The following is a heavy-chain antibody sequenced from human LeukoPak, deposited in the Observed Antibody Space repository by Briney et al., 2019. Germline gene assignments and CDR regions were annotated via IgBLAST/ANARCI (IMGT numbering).Heavy chain of an antibody. CDR1: GGSISSSSYY. J-gene: IGHJ3*02. D-gene: IGHD2-15*01. CDR2: IYYSGST. CDR3: ARDSVVVVAATGAFDI. Sequence: SETLSLTCTVSGGSISSSSYYWGWIRQPPGKGLEWIGSIYYSGSTYYNPSLKSRVTISVDTSKNQFSLKLSSVTAADTAVYYCARDSVVVVAATGAFDIWGQGTMVTVSS. V-gene: IGHV4-39*07.